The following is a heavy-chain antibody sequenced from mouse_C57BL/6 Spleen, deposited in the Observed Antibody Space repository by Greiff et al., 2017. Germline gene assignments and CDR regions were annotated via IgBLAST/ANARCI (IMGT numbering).Heavy chain of an antibody. Sequence: EVQLMESGGGLVKPGGSLKLSCAASGFTFSDYGMHWVRQAPEKGLEWVAYISSGSSNIYYADPVKGRFPISRDNAKNTLFLQLTSLRSEDTSMYYCARGDYDEMDYWGQGTSVTVSS. CDR2: ISSGSSNI. CDR3: ARGDYDEMDY. CDR1: GFTFSDYG. D-gene: IGHD2-4*01. V-gene: IGHV5-17*01. J-gene: IGHJ4*01.